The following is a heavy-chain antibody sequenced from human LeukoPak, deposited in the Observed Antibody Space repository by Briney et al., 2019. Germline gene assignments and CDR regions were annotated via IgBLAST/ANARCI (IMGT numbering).Heavy chain of an antibody. CDR1: GFTFSRIA. J-gene: IGHJ5*02. CDR3: ARDFNGWFDP. CDR2: ISSSSSYI. V-gene: IGHV3-21*01. Sequence: GGSLRLSCAASGFTFSRIAMTWVRQAPGKGLEWVSSISSSSSYIYYADSVKGRFTISRDNAKNSLYLQMNSLRAEDTAVYYCARDFNGWFDPWGQGTLVTVSS.